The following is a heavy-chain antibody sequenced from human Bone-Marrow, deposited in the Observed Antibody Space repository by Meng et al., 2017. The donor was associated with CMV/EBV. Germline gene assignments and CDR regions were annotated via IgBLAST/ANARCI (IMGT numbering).Heavy chain of an antibody. CDR1: YY. Sequence: YYMHWVRQAPGQGLEWMGWINPNSGGTNYTQKFQGRVTMTRDTSISTAYMELSRLRSDDTAVYYCARDEYCSSTSCYNPYWYFDLWGRGTLVTVSS. CDR2: INPNSGGT. CDR3: ARDEYCSSTSCYNPYWYFDL. J-gene: IGHJ2*01. D-gene: IGHD2-2*02. V-gene: IGHV1-2*02.